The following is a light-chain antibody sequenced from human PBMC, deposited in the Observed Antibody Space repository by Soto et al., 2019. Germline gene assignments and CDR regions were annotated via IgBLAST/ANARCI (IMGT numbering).Light chain of an antibody. CDR2: GAS. V-gene: IGKV3-11*01. CDR1: QYINTR. CDR3: QQRSNWPLT. J-gene: IGKJ4*01. Sequence: EIVLTQSPATLSSFPGDRVTLSCRASQYINTRLAWYQQKPGQAPRLLIYGASSRATGIPARFSGSGSGADFALTISSLEPEDFAVYYCQQRSNWPLTFGGGTKVDIK.